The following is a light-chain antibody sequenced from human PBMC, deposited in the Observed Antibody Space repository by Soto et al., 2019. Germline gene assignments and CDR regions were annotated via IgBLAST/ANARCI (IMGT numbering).Light chain of an antibody. CDR1: QSISSY. CDR2: AAS. CDR3: QHSYSRPLT. V-gene: IGKV1-39*01. J-gene: IGKJ4*01. Sequence: DIQMTQSPSSLSASVGDRVTITCRASQSISSYLNWYQQKPGKAPKLLIYAASSLQSGVPSRFSGSGSGTDFTLTISSLQPEDFATYYCQHSYSRPLTFGGGTKVEIK.